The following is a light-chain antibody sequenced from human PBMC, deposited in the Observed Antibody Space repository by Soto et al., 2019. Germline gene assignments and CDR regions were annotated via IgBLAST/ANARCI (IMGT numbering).Light chain of an antibody. CDR2: EVS. J-gene: IGLJ1*01. Sequence: QSALTQPPSASGSPGQSVTISCTGTSSDVGGYNYVSWYQQHPGKAPKLMIYEVSKRPSGVPDRFSGSKSGNTASLTVSGLQAEDEADYYCSSYAGSNFGYVFGTGTKVTVL. CDR3: SSYAGSNFGYV. V-gene: IGLV2-8*01. CDR1: SSDVGGYNY.